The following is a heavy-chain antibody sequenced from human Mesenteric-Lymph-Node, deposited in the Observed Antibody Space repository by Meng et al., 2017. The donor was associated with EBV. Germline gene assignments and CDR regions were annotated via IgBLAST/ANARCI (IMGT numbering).Heavy chain of an antibody. CDR3: ARATTYDFIWGNYYFIDY. CDR1: GCSVRNGDYF. D-gene: IGHD3-16*01. V-gene: IGHV4-61*08. Sequence: QELGPRSGKPSGTLALPCTVSGCSVRNGDYFWSWVRQPPGKGLEWIGYSSYTGSTNFNPSLKSRVTISVDTSKKQFSLKLTSVTAADTAVYYCARATTYDFIWGNYYFIDYWGQGTLVTVSS. J-gene: IGHJ4*02. CDR2: SSYTGST.